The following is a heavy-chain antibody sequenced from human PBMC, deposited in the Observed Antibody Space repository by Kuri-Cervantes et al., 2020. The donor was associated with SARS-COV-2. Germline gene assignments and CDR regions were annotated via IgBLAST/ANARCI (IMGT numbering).Heavy chain of an antibody. CDR2: VRRDGSNY. J-gene: IGHJ4*02. D-gene: IGHD1-7*01. V-gene: IGHV3-30*02. Sequence: GESLKISCAASGFTFSSYSMNWVRQAPGKGLEWVGFVRRDGSNYYYADSVRGRFTISRDNSKNSLYLEMNSLRPEDTAVYYCASGPNNWNYPGLVYWGQGTLVTVSS. CDR3: ASGPNNWNYPGLVY. CDR1: GFTFSSYS.